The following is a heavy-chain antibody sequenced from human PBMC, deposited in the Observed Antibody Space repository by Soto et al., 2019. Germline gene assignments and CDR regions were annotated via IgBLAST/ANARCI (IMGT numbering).Heavy chain of an antibody. CDR1: GYTFTSYV. CDR2: ISAYNGNT. J-gene: IGHJ4*02. Sequence: ASVKVSCKASGYTFTSYVISWVRQAPGQGLEWMGWISAYNGNTNYAQKLQGRVTMTTDTSTSTAYMELRSLRSDDTAVYYCARDNLAYDFWSGYYSGDYWGQGTLVTVSS. V-gene: IGHV1-18*01. CDR3: ARDNLAYDFWSGYYSGDY. D-gene: IGHD3-3*01.